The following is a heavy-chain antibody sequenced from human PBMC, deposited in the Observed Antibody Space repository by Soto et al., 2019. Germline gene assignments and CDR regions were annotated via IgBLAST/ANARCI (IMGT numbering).Heavy chain of an antibody. CDR2: ISYSAKT. J-gene: IGHJ4*02. V-gene: IGHV4-38-2*01. CDR1: GHSITSGFY. Sequence: SETLSLTCGVSGHSITSGFYWGWVRQSPGKGLEWIGTISYSAKTFYNPSLASRFSMAVDSSKNQFSLRLTSVTAADTALYYCTRGAGAPWVRFDSWGRGILVTVS. CDR3: TRGAGAPWVRFDS. D-gene: IGHD3-16*01.